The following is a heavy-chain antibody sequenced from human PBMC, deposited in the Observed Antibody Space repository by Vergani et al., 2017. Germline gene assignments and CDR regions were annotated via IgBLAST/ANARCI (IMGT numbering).Heavy chain of an antibody. Sequence: EVQLLESGGGLVQPGGSLRLSCAASGFTFSSYAMGWVRQAPGKGLEWVSAISGSGGSTYYADSVKGRFTISRDNSKNTLYLQMNSLRAEDTAVYYCAKDGEHYGYYFDYWGQGTLVTVSS. CDR2: ISGSGGST. CDR1: GFTFSSYA. J-gene: IGHJ4*02. CDR3: AKDGEHYGYYFDY. V-gene: IGHV3-23*01. D-gene: IGHD3-10*01.